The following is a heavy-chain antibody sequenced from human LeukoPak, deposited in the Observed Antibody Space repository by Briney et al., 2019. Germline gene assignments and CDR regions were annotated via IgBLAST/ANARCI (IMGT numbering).Heavy chain of an antibody. CDR2: IKQDGSEK. V-gene: IGHV3-7*01. CDR1: GVTFSSYW. Sequence: GGSLRLSCAASGVTFSSYWMSWVRQAPGKGLEWLANIKQDGSEKYYVDSVKGRFTISRDNAKNSLYLQMNSLRAEDTAVYYCAREGRGYKVAKFDYWGQGTLVTVSS. CDR3: AREGRGYKVAKFDY. D-gene: IGHD3-22*01. J-gene: IGHJ4*02.